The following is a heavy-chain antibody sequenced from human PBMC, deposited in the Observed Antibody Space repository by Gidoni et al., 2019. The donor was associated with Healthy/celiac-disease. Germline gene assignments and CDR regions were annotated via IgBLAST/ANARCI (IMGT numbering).Heavy chain of an antibody. D-gene: IGHD1-20*01. V-gene: IGHV2-5*01. CDR1: GFSLSTSGVG. CDR2: ISWNDDK. J-gene: IGHJ4*02. CDR3: AHSPLSITGTTRVYFDY. Sequence: QITLKESGPTLVNPTQTLTLPCTFSGFSLSTSGVGVGWIRQPPGKALEWLALISWNDDKRYSPSLKSRLTITKDTSKNQVVLTMTNMDPVDTATYYCAHSPLSITGTTRVYFDYWGQGTLVTVSS.